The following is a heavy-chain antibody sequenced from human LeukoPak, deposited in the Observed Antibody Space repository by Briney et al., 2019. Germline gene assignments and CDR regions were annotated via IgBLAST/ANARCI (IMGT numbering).Heavy chain of an antibody. Sequence: PGGSLRLSCAASGFTFSSYAMSWVRQAPGKGLEWVSAISGSGGSTYYADSVKGRFTISRDNSKNTLYLQMNSLRVEDTAVYYCAKDWYCSSTSCPNWFDPWGQGTLVTVSS. J-gene: IGHJ5*02. V-gene: IGHV3-23*01. D-gene: IGHD2-2*01. CDR3: AKDWYCSSTSCPNWFDP. CDR1: GFTFSSYA. CDR2: ISGSGGST.